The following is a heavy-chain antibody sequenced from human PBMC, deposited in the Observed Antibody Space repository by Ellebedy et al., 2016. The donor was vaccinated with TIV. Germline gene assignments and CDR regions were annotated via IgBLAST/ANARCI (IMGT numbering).Heavy chain of an antibody. CDR2: ISGSGGDT. J-gene: IGHJ3*02. V-gene: IGHV3-23*01. CDR3: AKSHDSSGYPYVGAFDI. Sequence: GGSLRLSCAASGFTFSSYAVSWVRQAPGKGLEWVSVISGSGGDTSYTDSVKGRFTISRDNAKNTLYLQMHSLRAEDTAVYYCAKSHDSSGYPYVGAFDIWGQGTMVTASS. D-gene: IGHD3-22*01. CDR1: GFTFSSYA.